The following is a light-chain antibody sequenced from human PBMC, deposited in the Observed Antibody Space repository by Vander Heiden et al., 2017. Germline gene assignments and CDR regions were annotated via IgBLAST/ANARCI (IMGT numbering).Light chain of an antibody. CDR1: QSVSSN. Sequence: EIVMTQSPATLSVSPGERATLSCRASQSVSSNLAWYQQKPGQAPRLLIYGASTRATGIPARFSGSGYGTEFTLTISSRQSEDFAVYYCQQNNNWPPLTFGGGNKVXIK. V-gene: IGKV3-15*01. CDR2: GAS. J-gene: IGKJ4*01. CDR3: QQNNNWPPLT.